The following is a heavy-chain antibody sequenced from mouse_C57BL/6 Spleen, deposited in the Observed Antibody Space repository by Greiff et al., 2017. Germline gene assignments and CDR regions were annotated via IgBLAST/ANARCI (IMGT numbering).Heavy chain of an antibody. CDR1: GYTFTDYY. Sequence: EVQLQQSGPELVKPGASVKISCKASGYTFTDYYMNWVKQSHGKSLEWIGDINPNNGGTSYNQKFKGKATLTVDKSSSTAYMELRSLTSEDSAVYYCARSNYGSPSWFAYWGQGTLVTVSA. V-gene: IGHV1-26*01. CDR3: ARSNYGSPSWFAY. CDR2: INPNNGGT. D-gene: IGHD1-1*01. J-gene: IGHJ3*01.